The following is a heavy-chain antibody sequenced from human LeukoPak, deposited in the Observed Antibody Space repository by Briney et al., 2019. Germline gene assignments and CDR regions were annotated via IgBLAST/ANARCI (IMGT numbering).Heavy chain of an antibody. D-gene: IGHD4/OR15-4a*01. CDR3: ARGGVLRPILYYYYYMDV. V-gene: IGHV1-8*01. CDR2: MNPNSGNT. CDR1: GYTFTSYD. Sequence: GASVKVSCKASGYTFTSYDINWVRQATGQGLEWMGWMNPNSGNTGYAQKFQGRVTMTRNTSISTAYMELSSLRSEDTAVYYCARGGVLRPILYYYYYMDVWGKGTTVTISS. J-gene: IGHJ6*03.